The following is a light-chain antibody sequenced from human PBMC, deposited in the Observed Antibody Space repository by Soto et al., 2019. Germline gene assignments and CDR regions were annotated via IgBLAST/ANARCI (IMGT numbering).Light chain of an antibody. CDR2: LEGSGSY. V-gene: IGLV4-60*03. Sequence: QSVLTQSSSASASQGSSVKLTCTLSSGHSSYIIAWHQQQPGKAPRYLMKLEGSGSYNKGSGVPDRFSGSSSGADRYLTISNLQSEDEADYYCETWDSNTRVFGGGTKLTVL. J-gene: IGLJ2*01. CDR1: SGHSSYI. CDR3: ETWDSNTRV.